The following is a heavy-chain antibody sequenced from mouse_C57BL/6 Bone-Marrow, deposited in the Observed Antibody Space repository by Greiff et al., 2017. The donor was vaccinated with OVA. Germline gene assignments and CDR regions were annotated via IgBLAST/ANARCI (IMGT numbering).Heavy chain of an antibody. CDR1: GFNIKNTY. J-gene: IGHJ2*01. V-gene: IGHV14-3*01. CDR2: IDPANGNT. Sequence: EVQLQESVAELVRPGASVKLSCTASGFNIKNTYKHWVKQRPEQGLEWIGRIDPANGNTKYAPKFQGKATITADTSSNTAYLQLSSLTSEDTAIYYCARLLTVVEYFDYWGQGTTLTVSS. D-gene: IGHD1-1*01. CDR3: ARLLTVVEYFDY.